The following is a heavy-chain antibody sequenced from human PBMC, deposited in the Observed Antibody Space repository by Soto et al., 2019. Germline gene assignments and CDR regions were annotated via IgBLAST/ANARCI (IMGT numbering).Heavy chain of an antibody. J-gene: IGHJ4*02. Sequence: SVKVSCKASGGTFSSYAISWVRQAPGQGLERMGGIIPIFGTANYAQKLQGRVTITADESTSTAYKELSSLRSEDTAVYYCARGGSDTAMVTGYWGQGTLVTVSS. CDR2: IIPIFGTA. CDR3: ARGGSDTAMVTGY. CDR1: GGTFSSYA. D-gene: IGHD5-18*01. V-gene: IGHV1-69*13.